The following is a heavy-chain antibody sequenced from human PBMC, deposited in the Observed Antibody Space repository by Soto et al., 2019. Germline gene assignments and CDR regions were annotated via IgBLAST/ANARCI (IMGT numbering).Heavy chain of an antibody. V-gene: IGHV1-18*01. J-gene: IGHJ6*02. Sequence: ASVKVSCKASGYTFTSYGISWVRQAPGQGLERMGWISAYNGNTNYAQKLQGRVTMTTDTSTSTAYMELRSLRSDDTAVYYCARVVLTYYDFWSGYYASSIDVWGQVTTVTVSS. CDR1: GYTFTSYG. D-gene: IGHD3-3*01. CDR3: ARVVLTYYDFWSGYYASSIDV. CDR2: ISAYNGNT.